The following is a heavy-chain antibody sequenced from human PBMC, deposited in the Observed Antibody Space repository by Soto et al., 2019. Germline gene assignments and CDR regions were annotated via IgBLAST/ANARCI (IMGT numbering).Heavy chain of an antibody. CDR2: IHSDAST. J-gene: IGHJ6*02. V-gene: IGHV3-66*01. Sequence: EVLLVESGGDLAQPGGSLRLSCAASGLAVSSSFMNWVRQAPGKGLEWISVIHSDASTYYTDSVKGRFTISRDNSKNTVYLQMNSLRAEDTAVYYCAKMDVVDHFCYYGMDVWGQGTTVTVSS. CDR1: GLAVSSSF. CDR3: AKMDVVDHFCYYGMDV. D-gene: IGHD3-3*02.